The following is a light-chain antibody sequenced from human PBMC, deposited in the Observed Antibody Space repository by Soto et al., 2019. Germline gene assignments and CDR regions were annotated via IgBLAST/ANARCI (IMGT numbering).Light chain of an antibody. J-gene: IGLJ1*01. Sequence: QSALTQAACVSGSPGQSITISCTGTTSDFGFYNYVSWYQHHPGKAPKLLIYEVTNRHSGVSNRFSGSKSGNTASLTISGLQAEDEADYYCSSYTSSTDYVFGTGTKVTVL. V-gene: IGLV2-14*01. CDR3: SSYTSSTDYV. CDR1: TSDFGFYNY. CDR2: EVT.